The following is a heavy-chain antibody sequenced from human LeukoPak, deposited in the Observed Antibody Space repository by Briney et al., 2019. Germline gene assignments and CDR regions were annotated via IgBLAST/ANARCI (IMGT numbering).Heavy chain of an antibody. CDR1: GFTFSSYS. CDR2: ISSSSTI. V-gene: IGHV3-48*01. Sequence: GGSRRLSCATSGFTFSSYSMSWVRQAPGKGLEWVSYISSSSTIYYAGSVKGRYADSVKGRFTISRDDAKNSLYLQMNSLRAEDTAIYYCARDPDYWGQGTLVTVSS. CDR3: ARDPDY. J-gene: IGHJ4*02.